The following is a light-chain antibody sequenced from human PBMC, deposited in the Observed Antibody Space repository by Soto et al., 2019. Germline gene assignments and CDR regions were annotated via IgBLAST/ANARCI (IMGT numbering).Light chain of an antibody. CDR3: PNYDRSVQIT. CDR2: GAS. J-gene: IGKJ5*01. V-gene: IGKV3-20*01. CDR1: QSVNSAN. Sequence: EFVLTQSPGTLSLSQGEGVTLSCRASQSVNSANLAWYQQKPGQAPRLLMYGASVRATGIPDRFSGGGSGTDFTLTISRLEPEDFAVYYCPNYDRSVQITFGKGTRLEIK.